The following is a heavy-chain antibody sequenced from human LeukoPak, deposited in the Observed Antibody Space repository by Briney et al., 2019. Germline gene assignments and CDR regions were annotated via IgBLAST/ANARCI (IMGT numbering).Heavy chain of an antibody. J-gene: IGHJ4*02. V-gene: IGHV3-66*01. Sequence: PGGSLRLSCAASGFTFSSYAMSWVRQAPGKGLEWVSVIYSGGSTYYADSVKGRFTISRDNSKNTLYLQMNSLRAEDTAVYYCARLRGSGSYFDYWGQGTLVTVSS. D-gene: IGHD3-10*02. CDR1: GFTFSSYA. CDR3: ARLRGSGSYFDY. CDR2: IYSGGST.